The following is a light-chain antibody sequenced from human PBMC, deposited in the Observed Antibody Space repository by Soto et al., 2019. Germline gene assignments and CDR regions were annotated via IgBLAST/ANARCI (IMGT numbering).Light chain of an antibody. Sequence: QSVLTQPASVSGSPGQAITISCTGTSSDVGGYNYVSWFQQSPGKAPKVMIYEVTNRPSGVSNRFSGSKSVNTASLTISGLQAEDEADYYCSSYTSSNTLIFGGGTKVTV. CDR1: SSDVGGYNY. CDR3: SSYTSSNTLI. CDR2: EVT. J-gene: IGLJ2*01. V-gene: IGLV2-14*01.